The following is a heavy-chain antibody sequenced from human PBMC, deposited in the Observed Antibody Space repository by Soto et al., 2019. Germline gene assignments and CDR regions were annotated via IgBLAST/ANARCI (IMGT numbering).Heavy chain of an antibody. Sequence: EVQLVESGGGLVQPGGSLRLSCAASGFTFSSYSMNWVRQAPGKGLEWVSYISSSSSTIYYADSVKGRFTISRDNPKNSLYLQMNLLRAEDTAVYYCARDVDYDYFWGSYTGNAFDIWGQGTMVTVSS. D-gene: IGHD3-16*01. CDR2: ISSSSSTI. V-gene: IGHV3-48*01. CDR3: ARDVDYDYFWGSYTGNAFDI. J-gene: IGHJ3*02. CDR1: GFTFSSYS.